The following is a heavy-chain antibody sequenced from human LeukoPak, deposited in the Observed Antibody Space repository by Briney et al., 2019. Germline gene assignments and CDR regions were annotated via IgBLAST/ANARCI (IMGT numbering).Heavy chain of an antibody. J-gene: IGHJ4*02. CDR1: GDSVSSNSAA. CDR3: ASSSQRELYFDY. V-gene: IGHV6-1*01. D-gene: IGHD1-26*01. CDR2: TYYRSKWYN. Sequence: SQTLSLTCAYSGDSVSSNSAAWNWIRQSPSRGLEWLGRTYYRSKWYNDYAVSVKSRITINPDTSKNQFSLQLNSVTPEDTAVYYCASSSQRELYFDYWGQGTLVTVSS.